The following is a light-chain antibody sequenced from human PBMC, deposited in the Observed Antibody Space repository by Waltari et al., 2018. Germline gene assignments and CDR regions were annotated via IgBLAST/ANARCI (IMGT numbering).Light chain of an antibody. Sequence: QSALTQPASVSGSPGQSITISCTGTSRDVGSYNIVSWYQQHPGKAPKLMICEGSKRPSGVSDRFSASKSGNTASLTISGLQAEDEADYYCCSYAGISTYVFGTGTYVTVL. CDR2: EGS. CDR3: CSYAGISTYV. J-gene: IGLJ1*01. V-gene: IGLV2-23*01. CDR1: SRDVGSYNI.